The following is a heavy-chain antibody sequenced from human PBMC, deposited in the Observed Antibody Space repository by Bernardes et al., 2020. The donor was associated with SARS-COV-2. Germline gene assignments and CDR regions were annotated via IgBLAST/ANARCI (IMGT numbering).Heavy chain of an antibody. CDR1: GFTFDGYG. J-gene: IGHJ6*02. V-gene: IGHV3-20*04. Sequence: GGSLTLSCVASGFTFDGYGMNWVRQAPGKGLEWVSGMNWNGAGTGYADSVEGRFSISRDNAKKSLYLQMNGLRAEDTALYYCARSHDGSGTYYRDYFYGMDVWGQGTAVTVSS. CDR2: MNWNGAGT. D-gene: IGHD3-10*01. CDR3: ARSHDGSGTYYRDYFYGMDV.